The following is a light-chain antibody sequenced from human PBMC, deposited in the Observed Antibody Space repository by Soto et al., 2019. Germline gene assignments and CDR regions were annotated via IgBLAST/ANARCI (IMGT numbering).Light chain of an antibody. CDR2: DAS. CDR3: QQYNSYPYT. Sequence: DIQMTQSPSTLSASVGDRVTITCRASQSVSSWLAWYQQKPVKAPRLLIYDASSLDTGVPSRFSGSGSGTEFTLTISSLQPDDFATYCCQQYNSYPYTFGQGTKLEIK. V-gene: IGKV1-5*01. CDR1: QSVSSW. J-gene: IGKJ2*01.